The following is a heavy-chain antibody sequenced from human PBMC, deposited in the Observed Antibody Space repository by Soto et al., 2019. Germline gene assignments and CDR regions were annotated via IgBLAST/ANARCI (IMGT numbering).Heavy chain of an antibody. CDR3: VRGRYGSEIH. Sequence: PGGSLRLSCAASGFTFSSYAMTWVRQAPGKGLEWVSLLYSGGATHYAASVKGRFAISSDSSQNTLFLQMNSLRTEDTATYYCVRGRYGSEIHWGQGTKVTVSS. V-gene: IGHV3-23*03. D-gene: IGHD3-10*01. CDR1: GFTFSSYA. CDR2: LYSGGAT. J-gene: IGHJ4*02.